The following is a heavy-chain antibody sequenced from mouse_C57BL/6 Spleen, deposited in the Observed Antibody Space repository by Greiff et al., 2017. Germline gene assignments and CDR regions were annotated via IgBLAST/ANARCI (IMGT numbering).Heavy chain of an antibody. CDR1: GYAFSSSW. V-gene: IGHV1-82*01. J-gene: IGHJ2*01. D-gene: IGHD2-1*01. CDR3: ARRGGLYGNYEDY. Sequence: VQLQQSGPELVKPGASVKISCKASGYAFSSSWMNWVKQRPGKGLEWIGRIYPGDGDTNYNGKFKGKATLTADKSSSTAYMQLSSLTSEDSAVYFGARRGGLYGNYEDYWGQGTTLTVSS. CDR2: IYPGDGDT.